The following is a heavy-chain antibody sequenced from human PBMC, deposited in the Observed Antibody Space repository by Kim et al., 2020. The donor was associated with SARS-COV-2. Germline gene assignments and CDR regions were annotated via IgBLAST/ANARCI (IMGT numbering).Heavy chain of an antibody. CDR3: ARVVVGATMDYYYYYGMDV. D-gene: IGHD1-26*01. Sequence: ASVKVSCKASGYTFTSYGISWVRQAPGQGLEWMGWISAYNGNTNYAQKLQGRVTMTTDTSTSTAYMELRSLRSDDTAVYYCARVVVGATMDYYYYYGMDVWGQGTTVTVSS. CDR1: GYTFTSYG. V-gene: IGHV1-18*01. J-gene: IGHJ6*02. CDR2: ISAYNGNT.